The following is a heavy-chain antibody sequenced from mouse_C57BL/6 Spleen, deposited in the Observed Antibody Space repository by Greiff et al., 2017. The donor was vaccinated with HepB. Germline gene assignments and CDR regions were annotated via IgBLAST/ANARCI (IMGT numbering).Heavy chain of an antibody. CDR3: ARWEDYYGSSYWYFDV. Sequence: LQESGAELARPGASVKLSCKASGYTFTSYGISWVKQRTGQGLEWIGEIYPRSGNTYYNEKFKGKATLTADKSSSTAYMELRSLTSEDSAVYFCARWEDYYGSSYWYFDVWGTGTTVTVSS. CDR1: GYTFTSYG. V-gene: IGHV1-81*01. J-gene: IGHJ1*03. D-gene: IGHD1-1*01. CDR2: IYPRSGNT.